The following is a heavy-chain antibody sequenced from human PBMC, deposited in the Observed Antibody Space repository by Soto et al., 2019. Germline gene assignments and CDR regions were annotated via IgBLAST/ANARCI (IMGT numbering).Heavy chain of an antibody. CDR1: GYTFTSYD. CDR3: ARGRRVRYFDWPPPYYFDY. D-gene: IGHD3-9*01. J-gene: IGHJ4*02. Sequence: ASVKVSFTASGYTFTSYDINWVRQATGQGLEWMGWMNPNSGNTGYAQKFQGRVTMTRNTSISTAYMELSSLRSEDTAVYYCARGRRVRYFDWPPPYYFDYWGQGTLDTVSS. CDR2: MNPNSGNT. V-gene: IGHV1-8*01.